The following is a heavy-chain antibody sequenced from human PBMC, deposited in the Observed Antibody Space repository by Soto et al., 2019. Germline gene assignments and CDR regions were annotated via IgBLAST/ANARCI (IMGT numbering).Heavy chain of an antibody. CDR2: IFYSGST. D-gene: IGHD2-8*01. J-gene: IGHJ4*02. V-gene: IGHV4-4*02. CDR3: VHHGGVPYYHDF. Sequence: SETRSLTCAVSGGSLSSSSWWSWVRQPPGKTLEWLGEIFYSGSTKYNPSLNSRVTISADQSKNDFSLRLSSVTAADTAVYYCVHHGGVPYYHDFWGQGMLVT. CDR1: GGSLSSSSW.